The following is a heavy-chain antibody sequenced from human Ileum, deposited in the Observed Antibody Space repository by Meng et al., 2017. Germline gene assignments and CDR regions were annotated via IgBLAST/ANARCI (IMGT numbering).Heavy chain of an antibody. CDR3: ARYGGSGSYWHFDP. D-gene: IGHD3-10*01. J-gene: IGHJ2*01. CDR1: GGSFSGYY. CDR2: IHHSGST. Sequence: QVQLQQWGAGLLKPSETLSLPCAVYGGSFSGYYWTWIRQRPGKGLEWIGEIHHSGSTNYNPSLKSRVTMSIDTSKIQFSLELSSVTAADAAVYYCARYGGSGSYWHFDPWGRGTLVTVSS. V-gene: IGHV4-34*01.